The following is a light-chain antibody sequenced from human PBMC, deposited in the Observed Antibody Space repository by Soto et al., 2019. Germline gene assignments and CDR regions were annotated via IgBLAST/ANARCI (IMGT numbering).Light chain of an antibody. CDR3: SSYAGSNIRYV. CDR1: SSDVGGYDY. CDR2: GVT. V-gene: IGLV2-8*01. Sequence: QSALTQPPSASGSPGQSVTISCTGTSSDVGGYDYVSWYQQYPGKAPKLMIYGVTKRPSGVPDRFSGSKSGNTASLTVSGLQAEDEADYYCSSYAGSNIRYVFGTGTKVTVL. J-gene: IGLJ1*01.